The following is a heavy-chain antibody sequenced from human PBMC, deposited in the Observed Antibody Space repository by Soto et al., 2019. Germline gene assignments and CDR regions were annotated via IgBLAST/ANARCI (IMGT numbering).Heavy chain of an antibody. V-gene: IGHV6-1*01. CDR3: ARLIGNSWLDS. J-gene: IGHJ5*01. CDR2: TYYRSRWQT. D-gene: IGHD3-16*01. CDR1: GDSVSTNDAT. Sequence: QVQLQQSGPGLVKPSQTLSLTCAISGDSVSTNDATWDWIRQSPSRGLEWLGRTYYRSRWQTDYTASVKSRISIKPDTSNNQVSLQLNSVTPDDTAVYYCARLIGNSWLDSWGQGTLVTASS.